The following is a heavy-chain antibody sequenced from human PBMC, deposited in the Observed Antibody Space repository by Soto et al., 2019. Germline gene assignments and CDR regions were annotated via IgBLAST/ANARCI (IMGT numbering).Heavy chain of an antibody. J-gene: IGHJ5*02. CDR3: ARNSVRLVFDP. D-gene: IGHD3-16*01. V-gene: IGHV4-30-4*01. Sequence: QVQLQESGPRLAKPSQTLSLTCTVSGASLSSGENYWSWIRQPPGKDLEWIGYISYTGSTHYNPSVRGRVSISMDTSKNHFSLSLSSVTAADTAVYYCARNSVRLVFDPWGQGILVTVSS. CDR1: GASLSSGENY. CDR2: ISYTGST.